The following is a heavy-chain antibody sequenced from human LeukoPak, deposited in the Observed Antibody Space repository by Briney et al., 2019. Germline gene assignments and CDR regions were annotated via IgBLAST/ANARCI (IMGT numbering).Heavy chain of an antibody. CDR1: GVSINNYY. CDR3: ARGQWQIDY. V-gene: IGHV4-4*07. D-gene: IGHD6-19*01. J-gene: IGHJ4*02. Sequence: ASETLSLTCTISGVSINNYYWTRIRQPAGRGLEWIGRIDTSGSTNYNPSLKSRVTMSSDTSNNQFSLNLMSVTATDTAVYYCARGQWQIDYWGQGILVTVSP. CDR2: IDTSGST.